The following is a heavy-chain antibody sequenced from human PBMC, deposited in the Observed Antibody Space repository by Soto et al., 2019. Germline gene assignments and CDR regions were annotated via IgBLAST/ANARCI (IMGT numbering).Heavy chain of an antibody. CDR3: ATSFDWILLTPYY. CDR1: GLTFSNHA. J-gene: IGHJ4*02. CDR2: ISGSGDST. Sequence: GGSLRLSCAASGLTFSNHAMNWVRQAPGKGLEWVSVISGSGDSTYYADSVKGRFTISRDNSKNTLYLQMDSLRVDDTAVYYCATSFDWILLTPYYWGQGTLVTVSS. V-gene: IGHV3-23*01. D-gene: IGHD3-9*01.